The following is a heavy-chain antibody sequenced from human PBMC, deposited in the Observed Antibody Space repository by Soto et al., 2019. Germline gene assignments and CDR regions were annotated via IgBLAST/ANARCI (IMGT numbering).Heavy chain of an antibody. CDR1: GFTFSSYG. Sequence: PGGSLRLSCAASGFTFSSYGMHWVRQAPGKGLEWVAVISYDGSNKYYADSVKGRFTISRDNSKNTLYLQMNSLRAEDTAVYYRAKDIAATLDYWGQGTLVTVSS. J-gene: IGHJ4*02. CDR2: ISYDGSNK. CDR3: AKDIAATLDY. D-gene: IGHD2-15*01. V-gene: IGHV3-30*18.